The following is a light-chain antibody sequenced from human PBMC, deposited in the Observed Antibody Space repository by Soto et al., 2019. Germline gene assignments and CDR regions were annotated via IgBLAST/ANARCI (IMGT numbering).Light chain of an antibody. V-gene: IGKV4-1*01. CDR2: WAS. Sequence: DIVMTQSPDSLAVSLGERATINCKSSQSILSSSNNKNSLAWFQQQPGQPPKLLIYWASTWESGVPDRFSGSGSGTDFTLTISSLQAEDVAVYYCQQYYSSVVTFGQGTRLEIK. CDR1: QSILSSSNNKNS. J-gene: IGKJ5*01. CDR3: QQYYSSVVT.